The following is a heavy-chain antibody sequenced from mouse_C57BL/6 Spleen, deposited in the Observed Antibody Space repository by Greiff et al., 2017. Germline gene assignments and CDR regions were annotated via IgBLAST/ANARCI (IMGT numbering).Heavy chain of an antibody. CDR2: ISDGGSYT. J-gene: IGHJ4*01. CDR3: ARDGPYAMDY. CDR1: GFTFSSYA. Sequence: DVKLVESGGGLVKPGGSLKLSCAASGFTFSSYAMSWVRQTPEKRLEWVATISDGGSYTYYPDNVKGRFTISRDNAKNNLYLQMSHLKSEDTAMYYCARDGPYAMDYWGQGTSVTVSS. V-gene: IGHV5-4*01.